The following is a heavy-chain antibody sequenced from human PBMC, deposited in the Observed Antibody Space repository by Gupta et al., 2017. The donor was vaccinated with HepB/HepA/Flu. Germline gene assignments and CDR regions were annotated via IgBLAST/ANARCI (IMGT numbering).Heavy chain of an antibody. V-gene: IGHV3-23*01. CDR1: GITFRDYT. J-gene: IGHJ4*02. CDR3: ARAFRQEGGGSHYVTFDY. D-gene: IGHD1-26*01. CDR2: ISGSGGDT. Sequence: EVQLLESGGGLGQPGGSLRLSCAVSGITFRDYTMNWVRQAPGKGLEWVSSISGSGGDTYYPDSVKGRFTMSRDNSKNTVYLQMTSLTADDTATYYCARAFRQEGGGSHYVTFDYWGQGALVTVSS.